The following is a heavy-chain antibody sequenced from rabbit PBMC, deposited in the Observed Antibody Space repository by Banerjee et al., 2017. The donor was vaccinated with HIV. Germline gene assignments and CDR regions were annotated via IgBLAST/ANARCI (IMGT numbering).Heavy chain of an antibody. D-gene: IGHD1-1*01. Sequence: QSLEESGGDLVKPGASLTLTCTASGFSFSSRYWIWRVRQAPGKGLEWIACIYPDYGSTDYASWVNGRFTISLDNAQNTVFLQMTSLTAADTATYFCTMFGDASSGVNLWGQGTLVTVS. CDR1: GFSFSSRYW. CDR3: TMFGDASSGVNL. J-gene: IGHJ4*01. CDR2: IYPDYGST. V-gene: IGHV1S40*01.